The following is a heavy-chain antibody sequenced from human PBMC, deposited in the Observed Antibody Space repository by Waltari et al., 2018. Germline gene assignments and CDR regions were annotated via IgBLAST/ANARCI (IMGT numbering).Heavy chain of an antibody. CDR3: ARALFWSGYFGVG. Sequence: QVQLQESGPGLVKPSETLSLTCTVSGYSISSGYYWGWIRQPPGKGLEWIGSIYHSGSTYYNPSLKSRVTISVDTSKNQFSLKLSSVTAADTAVYYCARALFWSGYFGVGWGQGTLVTVSS. V-gene: IGHV4-38-2*02. CDR1: GYSISSGYY. CDR2: IYHSGST. D-gene: IGHD3-3*01. J-gene: IGHJ4*02.